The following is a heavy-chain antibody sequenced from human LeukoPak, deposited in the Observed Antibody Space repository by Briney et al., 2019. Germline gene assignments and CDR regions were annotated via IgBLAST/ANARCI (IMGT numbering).Heavy chain of an antibody. Sequence: SQTLSLTCTVSGGSISSGSYYWSWTRQPAGKGLEWIGRIYTSGSTNYNPSLKSRVTISVDTSKNQFSLKLSSVTAADTAVYYCARLGATTQWGQGTLVTVSS. CDR1: GGSISSGSYY. D-gene: IGHD1-26*01. J-gene: IGHJ4*02. V-gene: IGHV4-61*02. CDR2: IYTSGST. CDR3: ARLGATTQ.